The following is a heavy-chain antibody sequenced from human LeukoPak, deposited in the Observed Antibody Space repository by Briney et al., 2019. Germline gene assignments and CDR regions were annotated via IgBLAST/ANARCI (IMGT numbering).Heavy chain of an antibody. D-gene: IGHD2-15*01. V-gene: IGHV3-15*05. CDR1: GITFRIAW. CDR3: PLPTLGY. CDR2: IKSKTEGGTT. J-gene: IGHJ4*02. Sequence: PGGSLRLSCAASGITFRIAWMSWVRQAPGKGLEWVGRIKSKTEGGTTDYAAPVKGRFTISRDNSKNTLYLQMSSLRPEDTAVYYCPLPTLGYWGQGTLVTVSS.